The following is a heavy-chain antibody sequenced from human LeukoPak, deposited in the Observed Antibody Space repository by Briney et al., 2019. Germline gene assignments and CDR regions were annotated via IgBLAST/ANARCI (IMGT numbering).Heavy chain of an antibody. Sequence: PSETLSLTCAVSGGSISSSNWWSWVRQPPGKGLEWIGEIYHSGSTNYNPSLKSRVTISVDTFKNQFSLNLSSVTAADTAVYFCARAPHFFDTSGSRYYFDYWGQGALVTVSS. CDR1: GGSISSSNW. J-gene: IGHJ4*02. CDR3: ARAPHFFDTSGSRYYFDY. V-gene: IGHV4-4*02. CDR2: IYHSGST. D-gene: IGHD3-22*01.